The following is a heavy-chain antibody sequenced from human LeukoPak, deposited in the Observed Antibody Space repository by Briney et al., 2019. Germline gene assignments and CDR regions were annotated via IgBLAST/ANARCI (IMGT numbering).Heavy chain of an antibody. D-gene: IGHD6-19*01. CDR2: IYTSGST. V-gene: IGHV4-4*07. CDR1: GGSISSYY. J-gene: IGHJ6*02. CDR3: ARDYSSGDSYGMDV. Sequence: SETLSLTCTVSGGSISSYYWSWIRQPAGKGLEWIGRIYTSGSTNYNPSLKSRVTMSVDTSKNQFSLKPSSVTAADTAVYYCARDYSSGDSYGMDVWGQGTTVTVSS.